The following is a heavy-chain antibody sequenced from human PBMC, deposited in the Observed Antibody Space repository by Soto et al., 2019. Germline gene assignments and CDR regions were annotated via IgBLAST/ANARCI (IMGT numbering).Heavy chain of an antibody. CDR1: GFTFSTYW. J-gene: IGHJ4*02. V-gene: IGHV3-74*01. D-gene: IGHD6-19*01. Sequence: EVQLVESGGGLVQPGGSLRLSCAASGFTFSTYWMHWVRQAPGKGLVWVSRINSDGSSTNYADSVKGRFTISRDNAKNTLYLQMSSLRAEDTAVYYCAILEGTVAAVYFDDWGQGTLVTVSS. CDR3: AILEGTVAAVYFDD. CDR2: INSDGSST.